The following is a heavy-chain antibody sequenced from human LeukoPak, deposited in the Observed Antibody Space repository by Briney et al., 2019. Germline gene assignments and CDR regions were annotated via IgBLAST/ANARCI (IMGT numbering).Heavy chain of an antibody. V-gene: IGHV1-2*02. CDR1: GYTFTGYY. J-gene: IGHJ3*02. CDR2: INPNSGGT. Sequence: ASVKVSCKASGYTFTGYYMHWVRQAPGQGLEWMGWINPNSGGTNYAQKFQGRVTMTRDTSISTAYMELSRLRSDDTAVYYCARDFPFWSGYPNAFDIWGQGTMVTVSS. CDR3: ARDFPFWSGYPNAFDI. D-gene: IGHD3-3*01.